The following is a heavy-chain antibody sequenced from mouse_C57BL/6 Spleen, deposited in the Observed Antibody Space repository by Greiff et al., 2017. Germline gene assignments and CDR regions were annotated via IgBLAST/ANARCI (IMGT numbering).Heavy chain of an antibody. CDR2: ISYDGSN. Sequence: EVKLMESGPGLVKPSQSLSLTCSVTGYSITSGYYWNWIRQFPGNKLEWMGYISYDGSNNYNPSLKNRISITRDTSKNQFFLKLNSVTTEDTATYYGARAQLFYAMDYWGQGTSVTVSS. CDR1: GYSITSGYY. V-gene: IGHV3-6*01. J-gene: IGHJ4*01. CDR3: ARAQLFYAMDY. D-gene: IGHD4-1*02.